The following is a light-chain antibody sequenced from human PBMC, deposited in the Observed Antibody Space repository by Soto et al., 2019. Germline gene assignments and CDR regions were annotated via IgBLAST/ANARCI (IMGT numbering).Light chain of an antibody. CDR1: SSNIGAGYD. J-gene: IGLJ2*01. CDR2: GNN. Sequence: QSVLTQPPSVSGAPGQRVTISCTGSSSNIGAGYDVHWYQHVPGTAPKLLIYGNNNRPSGVPDRCSGSKSGTSASLAITGLQAEDEADYYCQSYDSSLSGSVVFGGGTKLTVL. V-gene: IGLV1-40*01. CDR3: QSYDSSLSGSVV.